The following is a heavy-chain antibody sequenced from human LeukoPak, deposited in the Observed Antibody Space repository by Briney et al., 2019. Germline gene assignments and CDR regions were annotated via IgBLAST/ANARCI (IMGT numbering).Heavy chain of an antibody. D-gene: IGHD6-13*01. Sequence: ASVKVSCKASGYTFTGYYMHWVRQAPGQGLEWMGWINPNSGGTNYAQKFQGRVTMTRDTSISTAYMELSRLRSDDTAVYYCARDRIAAAGTPAGYYYYYMDVWGKGTTVTVSS. CDR3: ARDRIAAAGTPAGYYYYYMDV. CDR2: INPNSGGT. J-gene: IGHJ6*03. V-gene: IGHV1-2*02. CDR1: GYTFTGYY.